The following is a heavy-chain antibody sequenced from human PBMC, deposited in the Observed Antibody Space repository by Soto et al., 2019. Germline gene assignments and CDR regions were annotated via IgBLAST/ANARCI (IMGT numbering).Heavy chain of an antibody. CDR3: AKSMWELLYYFDY. V-gene: IGHV1-46*01. J-gene: IGHJ4*02. CDR1: GYTFSTYY. Sequence: EASVKVSCKASGYTFSTYYMHWVRQAPGQGYEWMGIINPSGGSTTYAQKFQGRVTMTRDTSTTTVYMELSSLKSEDTAVYYCAKSMWELLYYFDYWGQGTLVTVSS. CDR2: INPSGGST. D-gene: IGHD1-26*01.